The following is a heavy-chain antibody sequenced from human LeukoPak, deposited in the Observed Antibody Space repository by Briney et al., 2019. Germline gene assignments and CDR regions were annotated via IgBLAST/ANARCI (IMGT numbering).Heavy chain of an antibody. V-gene: IGHV4-59*01. CDR2: IYYSGST. CDR3: AREGSGWYVDAFDI. D-gene: IGHD6-19*01. CDR1: GGSISSYY. Sequence: SETLSLTCTVSGGSISSYYWTWIRQPPGKGLEWIGYIYYSGSTNYNPSLKSRVTLSVDTSKNQFSLKLSSVTAADTAVYYCAREGSGWYVDAFDIWGQGTMVTVSS. J-gene: IGHJ3*02.